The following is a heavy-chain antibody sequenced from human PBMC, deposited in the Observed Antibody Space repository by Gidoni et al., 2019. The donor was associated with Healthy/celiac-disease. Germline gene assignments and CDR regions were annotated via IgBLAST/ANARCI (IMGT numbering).Heavy chain of an antibody. Sequence: EVQLLESGGGLVQPGGSLRLSCAASGFTFSSYAMSWVRQAPGKGLEWVSAISGSGGSTYYADSVKCRFTISRDNSKNTLYLQMTSLRAEDTAVYYCAKGGYSSGWAGYYFDYWGQGTLVTVSS. D-gene: IGHD6-19*01. CDR2: ISGSGGST. CDR3: AKGGYSSGWAGYYFDY. V-gene: IGHV3-23*01. J-gene: IGHJ4*02. CDR1: GFTFSSYA.